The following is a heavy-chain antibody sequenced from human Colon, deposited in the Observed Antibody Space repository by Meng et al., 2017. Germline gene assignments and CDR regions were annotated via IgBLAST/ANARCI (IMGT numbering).Heavy chain of an antibody. V-gene: IGHV4-30-4*01. Sequence: QVQLKESGPGLVQSSQPLSVTCTVSGGSSSSGDYAWSWIRQPPGKGLEWIGYIYYSGSTYSNASLKSRVTISIDRSKNQFSLKLSSVTAADTAVYYCARDRKHYGERGWFDPWGQGTLVTVSS. J-gene: IGHJ5*02. CDR2: IYYSGST. D-gene: IGHD4-17*01. CDR1: GGSSSSGDYA. CDR3: ARDRKHYGERGWFDP.